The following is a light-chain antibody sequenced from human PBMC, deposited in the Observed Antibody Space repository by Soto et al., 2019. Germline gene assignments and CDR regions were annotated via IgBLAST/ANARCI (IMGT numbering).Light chain of an antibody. CDR1: QSVSSN. Sequence: EIVTTQSPATLSVSPGERATISCRASQSVSSNLAWYQQKPGQAPRLLIYGASTRATGIPARFSGSGSGTEFTLTICCLQSEDFAVYYCQQYNNWPAWTFGQGTKVDI. V-gene: IGKV3-15*01. CDR3: QQYNNWPAWT. J-gene: IGKJ1*01. CDR2: GAS.